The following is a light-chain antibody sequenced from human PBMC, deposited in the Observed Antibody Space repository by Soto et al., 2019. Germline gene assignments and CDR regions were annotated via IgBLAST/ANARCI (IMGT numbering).Light chain of an antibody. CDR1: SGDVGNYNL. CDR2: EVN. Sequence: QSALPQPASVSGSPGQSITISCTGTSGDVGNYNLVSWYQQHPSKAPKLMIYEVNKWPSGVSNRFSGSKSGNTASLTISGLQAEDEADYYCCSYVGSSTSYVFGTGTKVTV. J-gene: IGLJ1*01. V-gene: IGLV2-23*02. CDR3: CSYVGSSTSYV.